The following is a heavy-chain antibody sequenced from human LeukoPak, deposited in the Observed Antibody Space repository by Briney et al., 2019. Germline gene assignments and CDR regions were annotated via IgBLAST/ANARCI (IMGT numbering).Heavy chain of an antibody. CDR1: GFTLHSYI. Sequence: GGSLRLSCAASGFTLHSYIMNAGPQAPGQGLEWVSSISSSSSYIYYADSVKGRFTISRDNAKNSLYLQMNSLRAEDTAVYYCACMVVNGPPWGEGSLVTVSS. CDR2: ISSSSSYI. CDR3: ACMVVNGPP. J-gene: IGHJ5*02. V-gene: IGHV3-21*01. D-gene: IGHD2-8*02.